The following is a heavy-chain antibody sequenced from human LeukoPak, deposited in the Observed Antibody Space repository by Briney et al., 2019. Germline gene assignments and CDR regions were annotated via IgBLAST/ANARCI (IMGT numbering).Heavy chain of an antibody. D-gene: IGHD6-25*01. J-gene: IGHJ4*02. CDR2: VYYGRSP. V-gene: IGHV4-39*02. CDR3: ARSSGTGTFSY. Sequence: SETLSLTCTVSGDSISRSTYYWAWIRQPPGRGLEWIGSVYYGRSPYFNPSLESRATISVDTSKNHFSLKMSSVTAADTAVYYCARSSGTGTFSYWGQGTLVTVSS. CDR1: GDSISRSTYY.